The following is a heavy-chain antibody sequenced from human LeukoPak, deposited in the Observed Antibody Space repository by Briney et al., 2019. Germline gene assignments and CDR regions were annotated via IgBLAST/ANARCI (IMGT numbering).Heavy chain of an antibody. CDR1: GFTISHYG. D-gene: IGHD4-11*01. CDR3: AKDAQRGFDYSNSLEY. J-gene: IGHJ4*02. Sequence: GRSLRLSCAASGFTISHYGMHWVRQAPGRGLEWVAVIWSDGSNKFYADSVKGRFTISRDNSQNTVDLHMNILRAEDTAVYYCAKDAQRGFDYSNSLEYWGQGTLVTVSS. CDR2: IWSDGSNK. V-gene: IGHV3-33*06.